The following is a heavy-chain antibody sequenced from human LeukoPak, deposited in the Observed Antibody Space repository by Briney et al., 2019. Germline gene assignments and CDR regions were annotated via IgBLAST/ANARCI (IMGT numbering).Heavy chain of an antibody. Sequence: GGSLRLSCAASGFTFSNHAMSWVRQGPGKGLVWVSHIKYDGSATNYADSVKGRFTISRDNAKNTLYLQMNSLRAEDTAVYYCVSGSLQSGYNFDYWGQGALVTVSS. D-gene: IGHD3-3*01. V-gene: IGHV3-74*01. CDR1: GFTFSNHA. CDR3: VSGSLQSGYNFDY. CDR2: IKYDGSAT. J-gene: IGHJ4*02.